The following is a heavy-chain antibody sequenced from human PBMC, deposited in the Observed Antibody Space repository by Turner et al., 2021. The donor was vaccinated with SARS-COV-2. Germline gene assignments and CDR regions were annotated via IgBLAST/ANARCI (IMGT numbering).Heavy chain of an antibody. Sequence: QVQLVESGGGVVQPGRSLSPSCAASGFTFSSYAMYWVRQAPGKVLECVSVISYEGDNKYYADSVKGRFTISRDNSKNTLYLQMNSLRAEDTAVYYCARPHSGSYSAYFDYWGQGTLVTVSS. CDR2: ISYEGDNK. J-gene: IGHJ4*02. CDR3: ARPHSGSYSAYFDY. V-gene: IGHV3-30*04. D-gene: IGHD1-26*01. CDR1: GFTFSSYA.